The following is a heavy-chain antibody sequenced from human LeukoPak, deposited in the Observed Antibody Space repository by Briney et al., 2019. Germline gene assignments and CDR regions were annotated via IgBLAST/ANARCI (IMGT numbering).Heavy chain of an antibody. CDR2: ITGGGGST. CDR1: EFTFSSYS. Sequence: GGSLRLSCAASEFTFSSYSMSWVPQAPGKGLEWVSSITGGGGSTYFADSVKDRFTISRDNSRNTLYLQLNSLRAEDTAVYYCAKSPYYDASGYSREYYFDCWGQGTLVTVSS. D-gene: IGHD3-22*01. J-gene: IGHJ4*02. CDR3: AKSPYYDASGYSREYYFDC. V-gene: IGHV3-23*01.